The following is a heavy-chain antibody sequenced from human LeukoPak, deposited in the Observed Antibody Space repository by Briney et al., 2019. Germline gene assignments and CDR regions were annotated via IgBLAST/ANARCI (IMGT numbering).Heavy chain of an antibody. Sequence: GGSLRLSCVASGXIVSSDYMSWVRQAPGKGLEWVSAISGSGGSTYSADSVKGRFTISRDNSNNTLYLQMNSLRAEDTAVYYCARCLYYYGSGSYYVDYWGQGTLVTVSS. D-gene: IGHD3-10*01. CDR3: ARCLYYYGSGSYYVDY. J-gene: IGHJ4*02. CDR1: GXIVSSDY. CDR2: ISGSGGST. V-gene: IGHV3-23*01.